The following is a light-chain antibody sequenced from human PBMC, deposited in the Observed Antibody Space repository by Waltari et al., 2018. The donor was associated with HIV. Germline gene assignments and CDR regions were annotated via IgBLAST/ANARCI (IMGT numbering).Light chain of an antibody. CDR3: QQYNNWPRT. J-gene: IGKJ1*01. CDR2: GAS. V-gene: IGKV3-15*01. CDR1: QSVSSN. Sequence: EIVITQSPATLSVSHGERPTLSCRASQSVSSNLAWYQQKPCQAPRLLIYGASTRATGIPARFSGSGSGTEFTLTISSLQSEDCAVYYCQQYNNWPRTFGQGTKVEIK.